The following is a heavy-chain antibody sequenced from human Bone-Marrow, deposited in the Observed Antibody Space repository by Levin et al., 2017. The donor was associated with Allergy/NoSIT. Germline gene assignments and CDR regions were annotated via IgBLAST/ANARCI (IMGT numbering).Heavy chain of an antibody. Sequence: GGSLRLSCAASRFTFSRYAMHWVRQAPGKGLEWVAVISSDGNNKYYGDSVKGRCAISRDNSKNMLFLQMDSLRPEDTALYYCSKVAQGDAFDLWGHGAMVTVSS. CDR3: SKVAQGDAFDL. CDR1: RFTFSRYA. CDR2: ISSDGNNK. J-gene: IGHJ3*01. V-gene: IGHV3-30*18.